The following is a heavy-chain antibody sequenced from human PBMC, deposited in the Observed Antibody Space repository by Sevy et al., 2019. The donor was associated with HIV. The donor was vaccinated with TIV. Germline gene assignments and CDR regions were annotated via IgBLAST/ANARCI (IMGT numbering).Heavy chain of an antibody. Sequence: GGSLRLSCAASGFTFSSYAMHWVRQAPGKGLEYVSAISSNGGSTYYANSVKGRFTISRDNSKNTLYLQMGSLRAEDMAVYYRARVRDCSSTSCALSYWGQGTLVTVSS. CDR3: ARVRDCSSTSCALSY. CDR1: GFTFSSYA. V-gene: IGHV3-64*01. J-gene: IGHJ4*02. D-gene: IGHD2-2*01. CDR2: ISSNGGST.